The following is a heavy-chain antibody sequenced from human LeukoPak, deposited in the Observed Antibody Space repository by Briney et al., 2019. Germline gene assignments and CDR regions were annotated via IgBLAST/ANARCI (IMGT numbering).Heavy chain of an antibody. CDR2: ISSSGSTI. CDR3: ARASGYSSGWYLAFDI. D-gene: IGHD6-19*01. V-gene: IGHV3-48*03. CDR1: GFTFSSYE. Sequence: GGSLRLSCAASGFTFSSYEMNWVRQAPGKGLEWVACISSSGSTIYYADSVKGRFTISRDNAKNSLYLQMNSLRAEDTAVYYCARASGYSSGWYLAFDIWGQGTMVTVSS. J-gene: IGHJ3*02.